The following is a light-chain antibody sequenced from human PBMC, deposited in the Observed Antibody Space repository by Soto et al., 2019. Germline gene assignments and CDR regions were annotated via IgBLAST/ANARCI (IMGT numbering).Light chain of an antibody. CDR2: GTS. J-gene: IGKJ4*01. CDR3: QQYGHSPLT. CDR1: QSFTSGY. V-gene: IGKV3-20*01. Sequence: EIVMTQSPATLSVSQGERATLSCRASQSFTSGYLAWYQQRPGQAPRRLIYGTSGRPTNIPDRFSASGSGTDFTLTISRLEPEDFAVYYCQQYGHSPLTFGGGTKVDIK.